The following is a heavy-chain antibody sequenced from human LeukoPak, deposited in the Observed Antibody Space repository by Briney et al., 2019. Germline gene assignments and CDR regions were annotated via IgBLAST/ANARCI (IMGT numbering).Heavy chain of an antibody. CDR1: GFTFSSYS. Sequence: TGGSLRLSCAASGFTFSSYSMNWVRQAPGKGLEWVSSISSSSSYIYYADSVKGRFTISRDNAKNSLYLQMNSLRAEDTAVYYCARNSMQLLLNYFDYWGQGTLVTVSS. D-gene: IGHD2-2*01. CDR2: ISSSSSYI. CDR3: ARNSMQLLLNYFDY. J-gene: IGHJ4*02. V-gene: IGHV3-21*01.